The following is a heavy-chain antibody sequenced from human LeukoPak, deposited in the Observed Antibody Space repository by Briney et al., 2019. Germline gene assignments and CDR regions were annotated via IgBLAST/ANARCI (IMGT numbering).Heavy chain of an antibody. CDR2: ISGNGGGT. D-gene: IGHD6-13*01. J-gene: IGHJ4*02. Sequence: PGGSLRLFCAASGLTFSSYAMSWVCQAPGKGLEGGSGISGNGGGTYYADSVKGRFTISRDNSKNTLYLQMNSLRVGDTAVYYCAKSFGYSRSWFDNWGQGTLVTVSS. V-gene: IGHV3-23*01. CDR3: AKSFGYSRSWFDN. CDR1: GLTFSSYA.